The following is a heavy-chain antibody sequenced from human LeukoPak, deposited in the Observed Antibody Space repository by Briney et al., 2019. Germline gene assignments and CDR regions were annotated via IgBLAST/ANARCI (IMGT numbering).Heavy chain of an antibody. D-gene: IGHD4-17*01. J-gene: IGHJ4*02. Sequence: GGSLRLSCAASGFTFSTYSMNWVRQAPGKGLEWVSFISSTSSNIYYADSVKGRFTISRDNAKNSLYLQMNSLRAEDAAVYYCARDRLRDWGQGTLVTVSS. CDR3: ARDRLRD. CDR1: GFTFSTYS. CDR2: ISSTSSNI. V-gene: IGHV3-21*01.